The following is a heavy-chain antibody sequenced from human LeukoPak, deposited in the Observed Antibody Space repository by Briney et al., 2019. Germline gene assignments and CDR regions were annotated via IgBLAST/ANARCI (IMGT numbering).Heavy chain of an antibody. V-gene: IGHV3-74*01. D-gene: IGHD1-14*01. Sequence: QSGGSLRLSCAASGFTFSSHWMHWVRQAPGKGLVWVSRINSDGSSISYADSVKGRFTISRDNAKNSLYLQMNSLRAEGTAVYYCARRDPYKGFDYWGQGTLVTVSS. CDR1: GFTFSSHW. CDR3: ARRDPYKGFDY. J-gene: IGHJ4*02. CDR2: INSDGSSI.